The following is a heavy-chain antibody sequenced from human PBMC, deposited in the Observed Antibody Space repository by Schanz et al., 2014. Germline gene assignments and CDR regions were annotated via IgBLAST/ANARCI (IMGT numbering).Heavy chain of an antibody. CDR1: GFNFNNYD. CDR3: ARGIGGYGANNYFDY. J-gene: IGHJ4*02. Sequence: QVHLVQSGAEVKRPGASVKVSCTASGFNFNNYDINWVRQAPGQGLEWVGWINTGSGDTKYSQNFQGRVTITRDTSASTAYMELSSLRSEDTAVYSCARGIGGYGANNYFDYWGQGTLVTVSS. V-gene: IGHV1-3*04. CDR2: INTGSGDT. D-gene: IGHD5-12*01.